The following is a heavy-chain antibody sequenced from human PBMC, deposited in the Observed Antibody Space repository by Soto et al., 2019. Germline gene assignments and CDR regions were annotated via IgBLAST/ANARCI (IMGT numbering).Heavy chain of an antibody. J-gene: IGHJ4*02. CDR3: EVEYTTSSGIGFDY. CDR1: GGSPSSGGYY. V-gene: IGHV4-31*03. Sequence: SETLSLTCTVSGGSPSSGGYYWSWIRQHPGKGLEWIGYIYYSGSTYYNPSLKSRVTISVDTSKNQFSLELRSLRSDDTAVYCCEVEYTTSSGIGFDYWGQGTPVTVSS. D-gene: IGHD6-6*01. CDR2: IYYSGST.